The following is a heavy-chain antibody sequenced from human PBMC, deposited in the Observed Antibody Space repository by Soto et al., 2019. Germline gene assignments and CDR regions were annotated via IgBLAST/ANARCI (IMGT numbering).Heavy chain of an antibody. J-gene: IGHJ3*02. CDR2: IYHSGST. D-gene: IGHD3-22*01. CDR3: ARVRIYYDSSGYHFDAFDI. CDR1: GGSISSGGYS. Sequence: ASETLFLPSAVSGGSISSGGYSWSWIRQAPGEGLEWIGYIYHSGSTYYNPSLKSRVTISVDRSKNQFSLKLSSVTAADTAVYYCARVRIYYDSSGYHFDAFDIWGQGTMVTVSS. V-gene: IGHV4-30-2*01.